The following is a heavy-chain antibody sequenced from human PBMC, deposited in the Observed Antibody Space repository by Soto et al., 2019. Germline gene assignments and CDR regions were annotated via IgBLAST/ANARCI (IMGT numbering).Heavy chain of an antibody. V-gene: IGHV3-21*01. J-gene: IGHJ6*02. CDR2: ISSSYSYI. D-gene: IGHD6-13*01. CDR3: ARDLRVAAVEYYYFYYGMDV. CDR1: GFTFSSYS. Sequence: EVQLVESGGGLVKPGGSLRLSCAASGFTFSSYSMNWVRQAPGKGLEWVSSISSSYSYIYYADSVKGRFTISRDNAKNLLYLQMNSLRAEDTGIYYCARDLRVAAVEYYYFYYGMDVWGQGTTVTVSS.